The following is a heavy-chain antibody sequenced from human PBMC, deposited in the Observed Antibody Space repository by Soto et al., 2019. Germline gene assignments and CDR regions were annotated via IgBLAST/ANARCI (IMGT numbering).Heavy chain of an antibody. V-gene: IGHV1-69*13. Sequence: SVKVFCKASGGTFSSYAISWVRQAPGQGLEWMGGIIPIFGTANYAQKFQGRVTITADESTSTAYMELSSLRSEDTAVYYCARDESGYSYGYGYNWFDPWGQGTLVTVSS. CDR2: IIPIFGTA. CDR1: GGTFSSYA. D-gene: IGHD5-18*01. CDR3: ARDESGYSYGYGYNWFDP. J-gene: IGHJ5*02.